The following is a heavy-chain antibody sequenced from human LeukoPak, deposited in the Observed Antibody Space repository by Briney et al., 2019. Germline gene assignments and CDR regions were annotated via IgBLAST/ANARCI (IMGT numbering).Heavy chain of an antibody. CDR3: ATIPIIVVVPAAKGPADY. D-gene: IGHD2-2*01. Sequence: GGSLRLSCAASGFTFSSYSVNWVRQAPGKGLEWVSYISSSSSTIYYADSVKSRFTISRDNAKNSLYLQMNSLRAEDTAVYYCATIPIIVVVPAAKGPADYWGQGTLVTVSS. V-gene: IGHV3-48*01. CDR1: GFTFSSYS. CDR2: ISSSSSTI. J-gene: IGHJ4*02.